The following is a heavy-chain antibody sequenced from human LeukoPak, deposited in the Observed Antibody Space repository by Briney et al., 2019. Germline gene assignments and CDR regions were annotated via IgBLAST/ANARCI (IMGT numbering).Heavy chain of an antibody. CDR3: TRCSGGACSYIT. CDR1: GFTFSDHA. J-gene: IGHJ5*02. CDR2: IRKKDNGGTT. V-gene: IGHV3-49*04. Sequence: GGSRRLSCTAPGFTFSDHASSWVRQAPGKGLEWVGFIRKKDNGGTTAYAASVEGRFTISRDDSESIAYTQMNGLKTEDTAVYYCTRCSGGACSYITWGPGTLVTVSS. D-gene: IGHD2-15*01.